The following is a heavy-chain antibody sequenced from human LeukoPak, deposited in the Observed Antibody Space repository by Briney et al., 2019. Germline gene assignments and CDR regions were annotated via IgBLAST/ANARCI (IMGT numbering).Heavy chain of an antibody. CDR2: IYPGDSDT. CDR3: ARTGYTSRWAIDY. Sequence: GESLKTSCKGSGYSFTNYWIGWVRQMPGKGLEWMGIIYPGDSDTRYSPSFQGQVTISADKSISTAYLHWSSLKASDTAMYYCARTGYTSRWAIDYWGQGTLVTVSS. D-gene: IGHD6-13*01. V-gene: IGHV5-51*01. J-gene: IGHJ4*02. CDR1: GYSFTNYW.